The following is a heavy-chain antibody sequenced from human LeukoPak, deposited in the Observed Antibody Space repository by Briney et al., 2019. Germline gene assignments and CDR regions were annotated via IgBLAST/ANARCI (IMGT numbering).Heavy chain of an antibody. V-gene: IGHV4-38-2*01. D-gene: IGHD6-19*01. Sequence: SETLSLPCAVSGFSINRGYYWGWLRQPPGRGLEGIGNMYHSGSTFYNPALKSRVTISVDTSKNQFSLKLSSVTAADTAVYYCARRYSSGWGFDYWGQGTLVTVSS. CDR1: GFSINRGYY. CDR3: ARRYSSGWGFDY. J-gene: IGHJ4*02. CDR2: MYHSGST.